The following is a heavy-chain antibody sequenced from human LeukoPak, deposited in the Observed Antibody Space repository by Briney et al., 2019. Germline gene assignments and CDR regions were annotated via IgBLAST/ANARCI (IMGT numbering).Heavy chain of an antibody. CDR1: GGSISSGGYY. CDR2: IYHSGST. V-gene: IGHV4-30-2*01. CDR3: ARESRVGSLVAFDI. D-gene: IGHD3-16*01. Sequence: PSETLSLTCTVSGGSISSGGYYGRWSRQPPGKGGEWIGYIYHSGSTYYNPSLKSRVTISVDRSKNQFSLKLSSVTAADTAVYSCARESRVGSLVAFDIWGQGTMVTVSS. J-gene: IGHJ3*02.